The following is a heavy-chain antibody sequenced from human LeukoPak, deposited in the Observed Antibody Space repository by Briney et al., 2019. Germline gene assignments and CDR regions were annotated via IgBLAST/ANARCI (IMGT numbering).Heavy chain of an antibody. Sequence: PSETLSLTCAVYGGSSSGYYWSWIRQPPGKGLEWIGEINHSGSTNYNPSLESRVTISVDTSKNQFSLKLSSVTAADTAVYYCARRHIVANAFDIWGQGTMVTVSS. J-gene: IGHJ3*02. CDR1: GGSSSGYY. CDR3: ARRHIVANAFDI. V-gene: IGHV4-34*01. D-gene: IGHD2-21*01. CDR2: INHSGST.